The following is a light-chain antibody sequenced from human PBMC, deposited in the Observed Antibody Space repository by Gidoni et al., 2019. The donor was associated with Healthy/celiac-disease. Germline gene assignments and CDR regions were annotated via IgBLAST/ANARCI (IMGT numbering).Light chain of an antibody. CDR3: QQYGSSPPRYT. CDR1: QSVSSSY. J-gene: IGKJ2*01. Sequence: ESVLTQSPGTLSLSPGERATLSCRASQSVSSSYLAWYQQKPGQAPRLLIYGASSRATGIPDRFSGSGSGTDFTLIISRLEPEDFAVYYCQQYGSSPPRYTFGQGTKLEIK. V-gene: IGKV3-20*01. CDR2: GAS.